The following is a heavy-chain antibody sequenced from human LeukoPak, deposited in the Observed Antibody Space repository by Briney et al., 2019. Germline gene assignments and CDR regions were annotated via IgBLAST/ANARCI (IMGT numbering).Heavy chain of an antibody. CDR3: ARVSEPHFSYYNGMDV. V-gene: IGHV3-21*01. CDR2: ISSGSGYI. Sequence: GGSLRLSCAASGFTFNTYSMIWVRQAPGKGLEWVSSISSGSGYIYYADSVKGRFTISRDNAKSSLYPQMNSLRVEDTAVYYCARVSEPHFSYYNGMDVWGQGTTVTVSS. CDR1: GFTFNTYS. J-gene: IGHJ6*02. D-gene: IGHD1-14*01.